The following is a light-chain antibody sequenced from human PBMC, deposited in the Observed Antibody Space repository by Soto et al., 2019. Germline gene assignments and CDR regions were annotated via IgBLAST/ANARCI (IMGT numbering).Light chain of an antibody. V-gene: IGKV3-20*01. CDR1: QSVSSSY. J-gene: IGKJ3*01. CDR3: QQYGGSPLVT. Sequence: ENVLTQSPGTLSLSPGERATLSCRASQSVSSSYLGWYQQKPGQAPRLLIYGASSRATGIPDRFSGSWSGTDFILTISRLEPEDFAVYYCQQYGGSPLVTFGPGTKVDIK. CDR2: GAS.